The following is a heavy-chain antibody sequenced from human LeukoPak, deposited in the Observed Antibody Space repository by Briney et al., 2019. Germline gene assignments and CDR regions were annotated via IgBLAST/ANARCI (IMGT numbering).Heavy chain of an antibody. V-gene: IGHV3-23*01. CDR1: GFTFSSYA. D-gene: IGHD7-27*01. CDR2: ISGSGGST. CDR3: ARDLGSWGFDY. Sequence: GGSLRLSCAASGFTFSSYAMSWVRQAPGKGLEWVSAISGSGGSTYYADSVKGRFTISRYNSKSTMYLQMNSLRAEDTAVYYCARDLGSWGFDYWGQGTLVTVSS. J-gene: IGHJ4*02.